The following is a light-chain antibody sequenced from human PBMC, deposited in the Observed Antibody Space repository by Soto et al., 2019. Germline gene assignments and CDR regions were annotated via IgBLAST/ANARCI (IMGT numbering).Light chain of an antibody. Sequence: QSVLTQPPSVSGAPGQRVTISCTGSSSNIGAGYDVHWYQQLPGTAPKLLIYGNSNRPSGVPDRFSGSKSGTSASLAITGRQAEDEADYYCQYYDGSRRGSKFGGGTKLTVL. V-gene: IGLV1-40*01. CDR2: GNS. J-gene: IGLJ2*01. CDR1: SSNIGAGYD. CDR3: QYYDGSRRGSK.